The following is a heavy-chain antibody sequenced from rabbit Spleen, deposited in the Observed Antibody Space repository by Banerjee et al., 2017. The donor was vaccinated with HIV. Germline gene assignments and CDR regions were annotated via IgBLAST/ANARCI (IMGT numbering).Heavy chain of an antibody. Sequence: QQQLVESGGGLVKPGASLTLTCTASGFTISSSYWMCWVRQAPGKGLEWIACIRVGSSTSTYHADWAKGRFTISKTSSTTVTLQMTSLTAADTATYFCARDTADYGRYYVGPFNLWGQGTLVTVS. CDR2: IRVGSSTST. CDR1: GFTISSSYW. D-gene: IGHD5-1*01. CDR3: ARDTADYGRYYVGPFNL. J-gene: IGHJ4*01. V-gene: IGHV1S45*01.